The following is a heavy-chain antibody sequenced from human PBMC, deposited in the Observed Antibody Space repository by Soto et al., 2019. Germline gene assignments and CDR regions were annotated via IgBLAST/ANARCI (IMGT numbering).Heavy chain of an antibody. CDR3: ASDLSGRADV. CDR2: ISSSGDGK. D-gene: IGHD2-21*01. J-gene: IGHJ6*02. Sequence: GGSLRLSCAASGFTFNSFAMTWVRQAPGKGLEWVSIISSSGDGKYYVDSVKGRFTISRDNSRNTLNLQMNSLRAEDTAVYYCASDLSGRADVWGQGTTVTVSS. V-gene: IGHV3-23*01. CDR1: GFTFNSFA.